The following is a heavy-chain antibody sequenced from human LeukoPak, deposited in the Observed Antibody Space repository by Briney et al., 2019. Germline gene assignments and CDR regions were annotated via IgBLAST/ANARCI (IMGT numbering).Heavy chain of an antibody. CDR2: ISAYNGNT. D-gene: IGHD3-16*01. V-gene: IGHV1-18*01. CDR1: GYTFTNYG. Sequence: GASVKVSCKASGYTFTNYGINWVRQAPGQGLEWMGWISAYNGNTNYAQNLQDRVTMTTDTPTSTAYMELRSLRFDDTGVYYCAKESPLHGVDIWGQGTVVTVSS. CDR3: AKESPLHGVDI. J-gene: IGHJ3*02.